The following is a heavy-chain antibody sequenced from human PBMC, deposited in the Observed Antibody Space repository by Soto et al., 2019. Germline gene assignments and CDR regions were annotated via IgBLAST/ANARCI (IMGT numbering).Heavy chain of an antibody. J-gene: IGHJ5*02. D-gene: IGHD1-1*01. CDR1: GGSISSYY. CDR3: AQIRGTGHLDP. CDR2: VHYSGTS. Sequence: PSETLSLTCTVSGGSISSYYWTWIRQPPGQGLEWIGYVHYSGTSNYSPSLKSRLSMSIDTSKNQVSLKLSSVTSADTAIYYCAQIRGTGHLDPLGQGTLVTVSS. V-gene: IGHV4-59*13.